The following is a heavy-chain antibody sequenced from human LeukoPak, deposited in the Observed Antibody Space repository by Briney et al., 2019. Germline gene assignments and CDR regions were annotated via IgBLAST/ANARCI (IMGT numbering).Heavy chain of an antibody. D-gene: IGHD6-13*01. Sequence: GASVEGSCKASGYTFTTYAMHWVRQAPGQRLEWMGWINAGNGNTKYSQKFQGRVTITRDTSASTAYMELSSLRSEDTAVYYCARGSSSWPYYLDYWGQGTLVTVSS. CDR3: ARGSSSWPYYLDY. CDR1: GYTFTTYA. V-gene: IGHV1-3*01. J-gene: IGHJ4*02. CDR2: INAGNGNT.